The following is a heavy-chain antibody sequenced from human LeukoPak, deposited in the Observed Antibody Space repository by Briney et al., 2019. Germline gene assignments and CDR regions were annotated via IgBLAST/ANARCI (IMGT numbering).Heavy chain of an antibody. V-gene: IGHV3-7*01. CDR3: ARDRGSYCSGGSCHFFDY. Sequence: GGSLRLSCATSGFTFRSYWMSWVRQAPGKGLEWVANIKQDGSEKYYVGSVKGRFTISRDNAKNSLYLQMNSLRAEDTAVYYCARDRGSYCSGGSCHFFDYWGQGTLVTVPS. D-gene: IGHD2-15*01. CDR2: IKQDGSEK. J-gene: IGHJ4*02. CDR1: GFTFRSYW.